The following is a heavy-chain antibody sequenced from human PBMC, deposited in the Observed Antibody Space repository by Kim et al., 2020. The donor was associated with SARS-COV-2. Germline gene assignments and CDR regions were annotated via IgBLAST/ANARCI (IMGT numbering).Heavy chain of an antibody. Sequence: SETLSLTCAVSGGSISSSSYYWGWIRQPPGKGLEWIGSIYYSGSTYYNPSLKSRVTISVDTSKNQFSLKLSSVTAADTAVYYCARQARRGHIVARHDWFDPWGQGTLVPVSS. CDR3: ARQARRGHIVARHDWFDP. CDR1: GGSISSSSYY. V-gene: IGHV4-39*01. J-gene: IGHJ5*02. CDR2: IYYSGST. D-gene: IGHD2-15*01.